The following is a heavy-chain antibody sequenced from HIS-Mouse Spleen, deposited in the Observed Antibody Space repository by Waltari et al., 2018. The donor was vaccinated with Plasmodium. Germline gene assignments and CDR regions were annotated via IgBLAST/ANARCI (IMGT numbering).Heavy chain of an antibody. Sequence: QVQLVESGGGVVQPGRSLRLSCAASGFTFSSYAMHWVRQAPGKVLDWVAVISYNGSNKYYADSLKGRFTISRDNSKNTLYLQMNSLRAEDTAVYYCARAHTGYSSSWYYYGMDVWGQGTTVTVSS. CDR2: ISYNGSNK. J-gene: IGHJ6*02. V-gene: IGHV3-30*04. D-gene: IGHD6-13*01. CDR1: GFTFSSYA. CDR3: ARAHTGYSSSWYYYGMDV.